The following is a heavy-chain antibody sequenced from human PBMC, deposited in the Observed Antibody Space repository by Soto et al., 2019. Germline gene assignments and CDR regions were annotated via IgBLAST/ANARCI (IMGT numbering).Heavy chain of an antibody. CDR1: GGSISSYY. CDR3: ARQNSFYFDY. J-gene: IGHJ4*02. V-gene: IGHV4-59*08. Sequence: SETLSLTCTVSGGSISSYYWSWIRQPPGKGLEWIGYIYYSGSTNYNPSLKSRVTISVDTSKNQFSLKLSSVTAADTAVYYCARQNSFYFDYWGQGTLVTVSS. CDR2: IYYSGST. D-gene: IGHD1-7*01.